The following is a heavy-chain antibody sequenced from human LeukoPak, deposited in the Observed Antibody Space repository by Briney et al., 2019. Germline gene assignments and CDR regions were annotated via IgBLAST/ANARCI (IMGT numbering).Heavy chain of an antibody. CDR3: ARASCSSTSCYAVPFGI. CDR1: GGSISSHY. J-gene: IGHJ3*02. CDR2: IYYSGTT. Sequence: SETLSLTCTVSGGSISSHYWSWIRQPPGKGLEWIGYIYYSGTTNYNPSLKSRVTISVDTSKNQFSLKLSSVTAADTAVYYCARASCSSTSCYAVPFGIWGQGTMVTVSS. D-gene: IGHD2-2*01. V-gene: IGHV4-59*11.